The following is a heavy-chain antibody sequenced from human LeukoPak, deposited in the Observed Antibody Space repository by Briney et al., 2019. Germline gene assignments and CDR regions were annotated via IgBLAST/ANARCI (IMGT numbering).Heavy chain of an antibody. Sequence: ASVRVSCKASGYTFTGYYMHWVRQAPGQGLEWMGWINPNSGGTNYAQKFQGGVTMTRDTSISTAYMELSRLRSDDTAVYYCARSQLAEGDFDYWGQGTLVTLSS. CDR2: INPNSGGT. CDR1: GYTFTGYY. V-gene: IGHV1-2*02. CDR3: ARSQLAEGDFDY. D-gene: IGHD3-16*01. J-gene: IGHJ4*02.